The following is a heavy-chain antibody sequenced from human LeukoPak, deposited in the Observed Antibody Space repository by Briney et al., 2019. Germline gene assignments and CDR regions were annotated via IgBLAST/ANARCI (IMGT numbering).Heavy chain of an antibody. Sequence: GGSLRLSCAASGFTLSDYYMNWIRQAPGKGLEWVSYSSSAGTIYYADSVKGRFTISRDNAKNSLYLQMNSLRAEDTAVYYCATTHGDFDWLMYYWGQGTLVTVSS. V-gene: IGHV3-11*04. CDR1: GFTLSDYY. CDR3: ATTHGDFDWLMYY. J-gene: IGHJ4*02. D-gene: IGHD3-9*01. CDR2: SSSAGTI.